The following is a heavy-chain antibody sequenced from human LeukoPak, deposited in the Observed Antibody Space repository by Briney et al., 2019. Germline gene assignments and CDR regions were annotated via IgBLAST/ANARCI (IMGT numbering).Heavy chain of an antibody. V-gene: IGHV3-21*01. Sequence: GGSLRLSCAASGFIFSTYSMNWVRQAPGKGLEWVSSITSSSRFIYYADSVKGRLTISRDNAKNSLYLQMNSLRAEDTAVYFCARDPSGSYYGMSDYWGQGSLVTVSS. J-gene: IGHJ4*02. D-gene: IGHD1-26*01. CDR2: ITSSSRFI. CDR1: GFIFSTYS. CDR3: ARDPSGSYYGMSDY.